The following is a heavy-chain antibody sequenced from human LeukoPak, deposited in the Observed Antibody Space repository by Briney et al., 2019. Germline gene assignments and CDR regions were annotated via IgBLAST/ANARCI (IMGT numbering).Heavy chain of an antibody. CDR2: INPNSGGT. CDR3: AGEGNGQQLAHYYYYYMDV. J-gene: IGHJ6*03. D-gene: IGHD6-13*01. CDR1: GYTFTGYY. V-gene: IGHV1-2*02. Sequence: ASVKVSCKASGYTFTGYYMHWVRQAPGQGLEWMGWINPNSGGTNYAQKFQGRVTMTRDTSISTAYMELSRLRSDDTAVYYCAGEGNGQQLAHYYYYYMDVWGKGTTVTISS.